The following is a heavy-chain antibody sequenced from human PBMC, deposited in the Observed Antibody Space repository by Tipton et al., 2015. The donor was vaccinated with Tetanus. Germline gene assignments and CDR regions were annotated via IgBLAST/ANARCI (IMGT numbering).Heavy chain of an antibody. CDR1: GFIFSSYG. V-gene: IGHV3-33*01. D-gene: IGHD2-15*01. Sequence: SLRLSCAASGFIFSSYGIHWVRQAPGKGLEWVAVSWYDGTDTYYADAVKGRFTISRDNSKNTLYLQMNSLRAEDTAVYYCAREADCSGGSCFSRDFDNWGQGTQVTVSS. CDR3: AREADCSGGSCFSRDFDN. CDR2: SWYDGTDT. J-gene: IGHJ4*02.